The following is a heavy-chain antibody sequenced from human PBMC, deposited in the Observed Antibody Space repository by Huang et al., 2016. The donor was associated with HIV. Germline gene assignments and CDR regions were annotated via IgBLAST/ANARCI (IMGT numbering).Heavy chain of an antibody. CDR2: INSGDANK. Sequence: QVQLVQSGAEVKKPGASVKVSCKASGYTFTTYSMHWVRQAPGQRLEWMGWINSGDANKIYSQSFQGRVTITRDTSASTAYMELSSLRSEDTAVYYCARDVPNYYDSSGFDYWGQGTLVTVSS. V-gene: IGHV1-3*01. D-gene: IGHD3-22*01. J-gene: IGHJ4*02. CDR3: ARDVPNYYDSSGFDY. CDR1: GYTFTTYS.